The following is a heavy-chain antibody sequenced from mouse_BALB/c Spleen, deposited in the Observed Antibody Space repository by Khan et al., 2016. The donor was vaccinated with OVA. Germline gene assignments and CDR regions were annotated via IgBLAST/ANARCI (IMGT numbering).Heavy chain of an antibody. CDR3: TKSHYGNFAY. V-gene: IGHV5-9-3*01. Sequence: EVELVESGGGLVKPGGTLKLSCAASGFTFSTYAMSWVRQTPEKRLEWVATISSDGDYTYFPDNVTGRFTIPRDIAKNTLCLQMNSLRSENTTFYYCTKSHYGNFAYWGQGTLVTVSA. CDR2: ISSDGDYT. D-gene: IGHD2-1*01. CDR1: GFTFSTYA. J-gene: IGHJ3*01.